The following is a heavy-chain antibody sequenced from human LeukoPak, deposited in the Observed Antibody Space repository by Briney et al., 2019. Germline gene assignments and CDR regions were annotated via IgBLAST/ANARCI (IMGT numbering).Heavy chain of an antibody. CDR1: GGSMSSYY. Sequence: SETLSLTCTVSGGSMSSYYWSWIRQPPEKGLEWIGYIYYSGSINYNPSLKSRVTISVDTSKSQFSLKLSSVIAADTAVYYCARDLVGGFYGSGSYSQYNWFDPWGQGTLVTVSS. J-gene: IGHJ5*02. CDR3: ARDLVGGFYGSGSYSQYNWFDP. V-gene: IGHV4-59*01. CDR2: IYYSGSI. D-gene: IGHD3-10*01.